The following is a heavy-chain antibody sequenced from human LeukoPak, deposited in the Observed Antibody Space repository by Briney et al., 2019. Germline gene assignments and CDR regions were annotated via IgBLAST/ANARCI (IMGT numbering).Heavy chain of an antibody. Sequence: GGSLRLSCAASGFTFDDYGMSWVRQAPGKGLEWVSGINWNGDNTNYADSLKGRFTISRDNAKNSLYLQMNSLRAEDTAVYYCAKEGSSGWLGDWGQGTLVTVSS. D-gene: IGHD6-19*01. CDR3: AKEGSSGWLGD. V-gene: IGHV3-20*04. CDR2: INWNGDNT. J-gene: IGHJ4*02. CDR1: GFTFDDYG.